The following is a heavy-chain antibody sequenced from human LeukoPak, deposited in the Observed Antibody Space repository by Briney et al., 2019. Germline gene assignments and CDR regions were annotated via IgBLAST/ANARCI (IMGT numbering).Heavy chain of an antibody. CDR2: IIPIFGTA. D-gene: IGHD3-3*01. J-gene: IGHJ1*01. CDR1: GGTFSSYA. Sequence: GASVKVSCKASGGTFSSYAISWVRQAPGQGLEWMGGIIPIFGTANYAQKFQGRVTITADESTSTAYMELSSLRSEDTAVYYCASWGFLEWLLYYEYFQHWGQGTLVTVSS. V-gene: IGHV1-69*13. CDR3: ASWGFLEWLLYYEYFQH.